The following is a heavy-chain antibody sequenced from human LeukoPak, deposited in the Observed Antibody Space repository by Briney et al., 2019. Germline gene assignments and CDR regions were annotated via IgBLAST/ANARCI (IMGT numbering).Heavy chain of an antibody. CDR2: ISGSGGST. J-gene: IGHJ4*02. Sequence: GGSLRLSCAASGFTFSSYSMNWVRQAPGKGLEWVSAISGSGGSTYYADSVKGRFTISRDNSKNTLYLQMNSLRAEDTAVYYCAKPNTAGPYYFDYWGQGTLVTVSS. CDR1: GFTFSSYS. V-gene: IGHV3-23*01. D-gene: IGHD5-18*01. CDR3: AKPNTAGPYYFDY.